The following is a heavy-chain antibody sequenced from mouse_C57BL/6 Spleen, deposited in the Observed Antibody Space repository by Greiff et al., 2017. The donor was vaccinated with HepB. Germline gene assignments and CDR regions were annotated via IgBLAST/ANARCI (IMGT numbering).Heavy chain of an antibody. CDR3: ADYGNYGAMDY. D-gene: IGHD2-1*01. Sequence: DVQLQESGPGLVKPSQSLSLTCSVTGYSITSGYYWNWIRQFPGNKLEWMGYISYDGSNNYNPSLKNRISITRDTSKNQFFLKLNSVTTEDTATYYCADYGNYGAMDYWGQGTSVTVSS. CDR1: GYSITSGYY. V-gene: IGHV3-6*01. CDR2: ISYDGSN. J-gene: IGHJ4*01.